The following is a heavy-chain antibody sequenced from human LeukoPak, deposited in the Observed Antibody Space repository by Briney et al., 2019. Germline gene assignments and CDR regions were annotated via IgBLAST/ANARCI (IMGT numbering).Heavy chain of an antibody. CDR3: ARDQDYSKSYYYYYMDV. J-gene: IGHJ6*03. CDR1: GFTVSSNY. D-gene: IGHD4-11*01. CDR2: IYSGGST. Sequence: GGSLRLSCAASGFTVSSNYMYWVRQAPGKGLEWVSVIYSGGSTYYADSVKGRFTISRDNSKNTLYLQMNSLRAEDTAVYYCARDQDYSKSYYYYYMDVWGKGTTVTVSS. V-gene: IGHV3-53*05.